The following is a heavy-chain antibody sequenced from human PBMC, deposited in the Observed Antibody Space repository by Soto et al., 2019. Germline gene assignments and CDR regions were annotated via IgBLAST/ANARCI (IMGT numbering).Heavy chain of an antibody. V-gene: IGHV3-23*01. J-gene: IGHJ6*03. Sequence: GGSLRLSCAASGFTFSSYAMSWVRQAPGKGLEWVSALSGSGGTTYYADSVKGRFSISRDNSKNTVYLQMSSLRAEDTAVYYCAKDGGVSSWKYCSGGSCYYYYMDVWGKGTTVTVSS. CDR2: LSGSGGTT. CDR3: AKDGGVSSWKYCSGGSCYYYYMDV. D-gene: IGHD2-15*01. CDR1: GFTFSSYA.